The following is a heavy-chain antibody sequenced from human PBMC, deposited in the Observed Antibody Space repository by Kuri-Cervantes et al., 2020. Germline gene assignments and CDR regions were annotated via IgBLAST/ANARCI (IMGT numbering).Heavy chain of an antibody. CDR1: GFTFSSYG. J-gene: IGHJ2*01. CDR2: IFVEGTR. CDR3: TRGLAPDEGYFDV. Sequence: GGSLRLSCAASGFTFSSYGMHWVRQAPGKGLEWVSSIFVEGTRNYAESVKGRFTISRDNSKNTVYLQMDNLRPEDTAIFYCTRGLAPDEGYFDVWGPGTLVTVSS. D-gene: IGHD5-24*01. V-gene: IGHV3-NL1*01.